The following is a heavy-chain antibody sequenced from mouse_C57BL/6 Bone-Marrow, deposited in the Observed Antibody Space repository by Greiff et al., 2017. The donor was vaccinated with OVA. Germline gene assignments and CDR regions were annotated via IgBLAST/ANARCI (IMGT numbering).Heavy chain of an antibody. CDR1: GFTFSSYA. CDR3: TRDPSYYGSSYPYYFDY. CDR2: ISSGGDYI. D-gene: IGHD1-1*01. Sequence: DVKLVESGAGLVKPGGSLKLSCAASGFTFSSYAMSWVRQTPEKRLEWVAYISSGGDYIYYADTVKGRFTISRDNARNTLYLQMSSLKSEDTAMYYCTRDPSYYGSSYPYYFDYWGQGTTLTVSS. J-gene: IGHJ2*01. V-gene: IGHV5-9-1*02.